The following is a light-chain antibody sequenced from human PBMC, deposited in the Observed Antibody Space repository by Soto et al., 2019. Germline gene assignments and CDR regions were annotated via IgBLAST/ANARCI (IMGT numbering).Light chain of an antibody. CDR1: QSVSGN. J-gene: IGKJ1*01. V-gene: IGKV3-15*01. Sequence: EIVMTQSPATLSGSPGERATLSCRASQSVSGNLAWYQQKPGQAPRLLIYGASTRATGIPARFSGSGSGTEFTLTISSLQSEDFVVYYCQQYNNWPRTFGQGTKVEIK. CDR2: GAS. CDR3: QQYNNWPRT.